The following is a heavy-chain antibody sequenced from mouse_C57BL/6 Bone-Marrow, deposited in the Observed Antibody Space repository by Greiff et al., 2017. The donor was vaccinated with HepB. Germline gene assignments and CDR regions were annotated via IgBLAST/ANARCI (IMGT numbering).Heavy chain of an antibody. CDR3: ATDYYGTSTDFDY. D-gene: IGHD1-1*01. Sequence: VQLQQSGAELVRPGASVKLSCKASGYTFTDYYINWVKQRPGQGLEWIARIYPGSGNTYYNEKFKGKATLTAEKSSSTAYMQLSSLTSEDSAVYFCATDYYGTSTDFDYWGQGTTLTVSS. V-gene: IGHV1-76*01. J-gene: IGHJ2*01. CDR1: GYTFTDYY. CDR2: IYPGSGNT.